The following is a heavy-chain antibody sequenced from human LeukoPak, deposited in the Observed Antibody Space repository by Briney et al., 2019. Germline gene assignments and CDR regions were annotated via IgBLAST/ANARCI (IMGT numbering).Heavy chain of an antibody. D-gene: IGHD3-22*01. Sequence: ASVKVSCKASGYTFTGCYIHWVRQAPGQGLERMGWINPNINGTNYAQKFQGRVTMTGDRSISTAYMELSRLRSDDTAVYYCARVEYRGSRGYSVYCFDYWGQGSLVTVSS. CDR1: GYTFTGCY. J-gene: IGHJ4*02. CDR3: ARVEYRGSRGYSVYCFDY. CDR2: INPNINGT. V-gene: IGHV1-2*02.